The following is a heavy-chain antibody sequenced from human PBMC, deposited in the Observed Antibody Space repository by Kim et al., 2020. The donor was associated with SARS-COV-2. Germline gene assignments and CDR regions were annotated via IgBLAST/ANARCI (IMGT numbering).Heavy chain of an antibody. CDR2: IYYSGST. J-gene: IGHJ4*02. CDR1: GVSISSSSYY. D-gene: IGHD3-22*01. Sequence: SETLSLTCTVSGVSISSSSYYWGWIRQPPGKGLEWIGSIYYSGSTYYNPSLKSRVTISVDTSKNQFSLKLSSVTAADTAVYYCARHEYYYDSSGYEVLEYFDYWGQGTLVTVSS. CDR3: ARHEYYYDSSGYEVLEYFDY. V-gene: IGHV4-39*01.